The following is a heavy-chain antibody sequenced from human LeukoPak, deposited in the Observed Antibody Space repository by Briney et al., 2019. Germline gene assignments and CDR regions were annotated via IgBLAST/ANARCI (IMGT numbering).Heavy chain of an antibody. CDR3: TRGRQTPFRLDY. CDR1: GYSFTNFW. V-gene: IGHV5-51*01. CDR2: IYPGDSDT. D-gene: IGHD2-15*01. J-gene: IGHJ4*02. Sequence: GEALKISFKSSGYSFTNFWIGWVRPMPGIGLEWMGIIYPGDSDTRYSPSFRGQVTISADKSITTAYLQWSSLKASDTAMYYCTRGRQTPFRLDYWGQGTLVTVSS.